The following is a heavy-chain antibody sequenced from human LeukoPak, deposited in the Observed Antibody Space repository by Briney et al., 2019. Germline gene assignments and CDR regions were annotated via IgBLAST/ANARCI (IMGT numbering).Heavy chain of an antibody. J-gene: IGHJ4*02. Sequence: QPGGSLRLSRAASGFTFSTFWMHWVRQAPGKGPVWVSRINSDGSRTTYADSVKGRFTISRDNAKNTLYLQMSSLRAEDTAVYYCATSPLDSRYYFDYWGQGTLVTVSS. V-gene: IGHV3-74*01. CDR2: INSDGSRT. CDR3: ATSPLDSRYYFDY. CDR1: GFTFSTFW. D-gene: IGHD6-13*01.